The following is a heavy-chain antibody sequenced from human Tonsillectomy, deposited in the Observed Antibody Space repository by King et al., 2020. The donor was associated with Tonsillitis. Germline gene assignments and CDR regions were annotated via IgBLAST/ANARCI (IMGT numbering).Heavy chain of an antibody. J-gene: IGHJ4*02. CDR1: GYTFTSYY. CDR2: INPSGGST. V-gene: IGHV1-46*01. CDR3: ARGGVGTTLYFFDY. Sequence: QLVQSGAEVKKPGASVKVSCKASGYTFTSYYIHWVRQAPGQGLEWMGIINPSGGSTTYAQKFQGRVTMTRDTSTSTVSMELSRLRSEDTTVYYCARGGVGTTLYFFDYWGQGTLVTVSS. D-gene: IGHD1-26*01.